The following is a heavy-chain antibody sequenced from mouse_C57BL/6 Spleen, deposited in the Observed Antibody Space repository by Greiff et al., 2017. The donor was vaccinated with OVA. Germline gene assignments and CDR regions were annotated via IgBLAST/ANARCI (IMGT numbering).Heavy chain of an antibody. Sequence: QVQLQQSGPGLVQPSQSLSITCTVSGFSLTSYGVHWVRQSPGKGLEWLGVIWRGGSTDYNAAFMSRLSITKDNTKSQVYIRRNSLQADDTAICYCARSNYGYWFAYWGQGTLVTVSS. CDR2: IWRGGST. J-gene: IGHJ3*01. V-gene: IGHV2-5*01. D-gene: IGHD2-2*01. CDR3: ARSNYGYWFAY. CDR1: GFSLTSYG.